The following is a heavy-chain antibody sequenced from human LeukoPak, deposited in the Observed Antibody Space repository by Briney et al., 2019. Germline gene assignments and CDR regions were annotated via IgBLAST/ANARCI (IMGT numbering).Heavy chain of an antibody. CDR2: IIPIFGTA. CDR1: GGTFSSYA. J-gene: IGHJ4*02. CDR3: ARDWGVATPYFDY. D-gene: IGHD2-15*01. V-gene: IGHV1-69*01. Sequence: SVKVSCKASGGTFSSYAISWVRQAPGQGLEWMGGIIPIFGTANYAQKFQGRVTITADESTSTAYMELSSLRSEDTALYYCARDWGVATPYFDYWGQGTLVIVSS.